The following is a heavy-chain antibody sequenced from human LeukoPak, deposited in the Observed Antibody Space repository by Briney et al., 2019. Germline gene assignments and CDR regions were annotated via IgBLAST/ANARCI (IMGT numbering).Heavy chain of an antibody. D-gene: IGHD4-23*01. CDR1: GFTFDDYA. CDR3: ARASYGGKFWDAFDI. Sequence: GGSLRLSCAASGFTFDDYAMHWVRQAPGKGLEWVSGISWNSGSIGYADSVKGRFTISRDNAKNSLYLQMNSLRAEDTAVYYCARASYGGKFWDAFDIWGQGTMVTVSS. CDR2: ISWNSGSI. J-gene: IGHJ3*02. V-gene: IGHV3-9*01.